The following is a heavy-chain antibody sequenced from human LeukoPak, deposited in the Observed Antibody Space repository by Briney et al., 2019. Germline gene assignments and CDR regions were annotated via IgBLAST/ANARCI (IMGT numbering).Heavy chain of an antibody. CDR1: GFTFTSYA. D-gene: IGHD5-18*01. Sequence: GGSLRLSCSASGFTFTSYAMSWVRQAPGKGLEWVSAITAGGATFYADSVRGRFTISRDNSKNTLYLDMNSLRGEDTAVYSCAKGYSYGYYFDYWGQGTLVTVSS. CDR2: ITAGGAT. V-gene: IGHV3-23*01. J-gene: IGHJ4*02. CDR3: AKGYSYGYYFDY.